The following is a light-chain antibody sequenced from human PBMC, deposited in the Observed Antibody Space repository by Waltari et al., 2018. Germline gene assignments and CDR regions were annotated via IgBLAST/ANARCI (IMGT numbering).Light chain of an antibody. CDR2: DVT. J-gene: IGLJ1*01. V-gene: IGLV2-14*03. CDR1: SSDVGNYDY. CDR3: SSYTTSATLV. Sequence: QSALTQPASVSGSPGQSITISCPGTSSDVGNYDYVPWYQQHPGKAPKLMIYDVTNRPSGVSNRFSGSKSGNTASLTISGLQAQDEADYYCSSYTTSATLVFGTGTKVTVL.